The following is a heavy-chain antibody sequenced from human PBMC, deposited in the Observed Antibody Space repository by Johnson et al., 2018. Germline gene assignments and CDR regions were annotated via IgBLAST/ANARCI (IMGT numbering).Heavy chain of an antibody. Sequence: EVQLVESGGGLIQPGGSLRLSCAASGFTVSSNYMSWVRQAPGKGLEWVSVIYSGGSTYYADSVKGRFTNSRDNAKNSLYLQINSLRAEDTAVYYCARGDYYDSSEFRFDPWGQGTLVTVSS. J-gene: IGHJ5*02. D-gene: IGHD3-22*01. CDR3: ARGDYYDSSEFRFDP. CDR2: IYSGGST. CDR1: GFTVSSNY. V-gene: IGHV3-53*01.